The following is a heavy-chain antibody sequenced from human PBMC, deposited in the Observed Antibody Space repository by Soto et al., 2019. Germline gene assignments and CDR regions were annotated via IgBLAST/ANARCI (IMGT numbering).Heavy chain of an antibody. D-gene: IGHD3-22*01. V-gene: IGHV3-7*04. CDR1: GFTFSSYW. Sequence: GGSLRLSCAASGFTFSSYWMSWVRQAPGKGLERVANIKQDGSEKYYVDSVKGRFTISRDNAKNSLYLQMNSLRAEDTAVYYCARANYYDSSGYYRYYYYGMDVWGQGTTVTVSS. J-gene: IGHJ6*02. CDR3: ARANYYDSSGYYRYYYYGMDV. CDR2: IKQDGSEK.